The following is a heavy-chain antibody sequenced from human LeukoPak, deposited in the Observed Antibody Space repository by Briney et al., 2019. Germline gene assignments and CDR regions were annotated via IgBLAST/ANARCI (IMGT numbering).Heavy chain of an antibody. J-gene: IGHJ4*02. D-gene: IGHD3-9*01. CDR3: AKSYRQESDWSSSFDY. V-gene: IGHV3-23*01. CDR1: GFTFSSYA. Sequence: GGSLRLSCAASGFTFSSYAMTWVRQVPGKGLEWVSNISGRGTSTNYADSVKGRFTISRDNSKNTLHLQMNSLRAEDTAIYYCAKSYRQESDWSSSFDYWGQGTLVTVSS. CDR2: ISGRGTST.